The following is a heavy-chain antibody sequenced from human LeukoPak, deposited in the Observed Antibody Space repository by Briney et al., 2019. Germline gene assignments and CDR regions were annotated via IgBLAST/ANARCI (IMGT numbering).Heavy chain of an antibody. CDR3: ARDSPPGGIGYFSY. CDR2: IYSGGST. CDR1: GFTVSSNY. J-gene: IGHJ4*02. V-gene: IGHV3-53*01. Sequence: HPGGSLRLSCAASGFTVSSNYMSWARQAPGKGLEWVSVIYSGGSTYYADSLKGRFTISRDNAKNSVFLQMNSLRAEDTAVYYCARDSPPGGIGYFSYWGQGTLVTVSS. D-gene: IGHD3-22*01.